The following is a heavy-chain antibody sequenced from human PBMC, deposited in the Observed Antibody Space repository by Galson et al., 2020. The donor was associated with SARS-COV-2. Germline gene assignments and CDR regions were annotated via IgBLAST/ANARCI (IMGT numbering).Heavy chain of an antibody. J-gene: IGHJ4*02. D-gene: IGHD4-17*01. V-gene: IGHV3-30*18. CDR1: GFTFSSYG. CDR2: ISYDGSNK. Sequence: GGSLRLSCAASGFTFSSYGMHWVRQAPGKGLEWVAVISYDGSNKYYADSVKGRFTISRDNSKNTLYLQMNSLRAEDTAVYYCAKDRWGMTVTTPPDYWGQGTLVTVSS. CDR3: AKDRWGMTVTTPPDY.